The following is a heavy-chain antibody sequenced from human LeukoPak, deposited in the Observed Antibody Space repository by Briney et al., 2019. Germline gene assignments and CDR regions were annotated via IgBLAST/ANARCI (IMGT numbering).Heavy chain of an antibody. Sequence: LGESLKISCKASGYSFTTYWIGWVRQMPGKGLEWVGNIYPGDSDTRYSPSFQGRVTISVDKSIGTAYLQWSSLKASDTAIYYCARRNGYDSSYYFDYWGQGNLVTVFS. J-gene: IGHJ4*02. V-gene: IGHV5-51*01. CDR3: ARRNGYDSSYYFDY. CDR1: GYSFTTYW. D-gene: IGHD5-12*01. CDR2: IYPGDSDT.